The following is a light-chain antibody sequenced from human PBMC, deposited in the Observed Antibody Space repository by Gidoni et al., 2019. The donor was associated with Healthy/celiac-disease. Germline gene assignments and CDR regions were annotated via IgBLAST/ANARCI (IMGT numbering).Light chain of an antibody. CDR2: WAS. V-gene: IGKV4-1*01. J-gene: IGKJ1*01. Sequence: DIVMTQSPDSLAVSLGERATINCKSSQSVLYSSNNKNYLAWYQQKPGQPPKLLIYWASTRESGVPDRFSGSGSGTDFTLTISSLQAEDVAVYYCQQYYSTFSPTFGQGTKVEIK. CDR3: QQYYSTFSPT. CDR1: QSVLYSSNNKNY.